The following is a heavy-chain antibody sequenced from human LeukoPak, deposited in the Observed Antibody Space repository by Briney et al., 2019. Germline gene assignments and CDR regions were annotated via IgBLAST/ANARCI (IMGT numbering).Heavy chain of an antibody. J-gene: IGHJ4*02. V-gene: IGHV1-18*01. CDR3: ARDSWARAYDIDY. CDR2: ISVDNGNT. D-gene: IGHD5-12*01. CDR1: GFTFTNYG. Sequence: ASVKVSCKGSGFTFTNYGISWVRQAPGQGLEWMAWISVDNGNTNYIQKLQGRLTLTTDTPTSTAYMELRNLRSDDTAVYYCARDSWARAYDIDYWGQGTLVTVSS.